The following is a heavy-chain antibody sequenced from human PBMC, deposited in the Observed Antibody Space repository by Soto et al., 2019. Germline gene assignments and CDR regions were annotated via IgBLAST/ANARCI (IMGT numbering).Heavy chain of an antibody. CDR1: GATFSSLW. Sequence: EVQLVESGGGLVQPGGSLRLSCAVSGATFSSLWMNWVRQAPGKGLEWVATIRQDGGEKYYVDSVKGRFTISSDNADNSLFLHMNSLTADDTGVYYCAGGGGWVFARWGQGTLVTVSS. D-gene: IGHD3-3*01. J-gene: IGHJ4*02. V-gene: IGHV3-7*01. CDR3: AGGGGWVFAR. CDR2: IRQDGGEK.